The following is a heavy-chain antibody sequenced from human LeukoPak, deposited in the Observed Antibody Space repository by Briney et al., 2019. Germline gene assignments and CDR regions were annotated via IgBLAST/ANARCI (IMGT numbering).Heavy chain of an antibody. J-gene: IGHJ4*02. CDR2: ISYDGSNK. CDR1: GFAFSSYG. D-gene: IGHD3-22*01. Sequence: PGRSLRLSCAAPGFAFSSYGMHWVRQAPGKGLEWVAVISYDGSNKYYADSVKGRFTISRDNSKNTLYLQMNSLRAEDTAVYYCAKLLSDDSSGYRTANFDYWGQGTLVTVSS. V-gene: IGHV3-30*18. CDR3: AKLLSDDSSGYRTANFDY.